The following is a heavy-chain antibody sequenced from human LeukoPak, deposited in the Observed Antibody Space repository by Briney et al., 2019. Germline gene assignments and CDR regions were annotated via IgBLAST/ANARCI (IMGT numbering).Heavy chain of an antibody. Sequence: GASVKVSCKASGYTFTGYYMHWVRQAPGQGLEWMGWINPNSGGTNYAQKFQGRVTMTRDTSISTAYMELSRLRSDDTAVYYCARDSSGYVSWFDPWGQGTLVTVSS. CDR1: GYTFTGYY. V-gene: IGHV1-2*02. CDR3: ARDSSGYVSWFDP. D-gene: IGHD3-22*01. J-gene: IGHJ5*02. CDR2: INPNSGGT.